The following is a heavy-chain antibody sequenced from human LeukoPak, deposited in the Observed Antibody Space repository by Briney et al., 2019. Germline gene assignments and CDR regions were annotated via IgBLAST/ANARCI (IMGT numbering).Heavy chain of an antibody. D-gene: IGHD1-7*01. CDR1: GYTLTELS. J-gene: IGHJ4*02. V-gene: IGHV1-24*01. CDR2: FDPEDGET. CDR3: ATAYNWNYGSSEFDY. Sequence: SVKVSCKVSGYTLTELSMHWVRQAPGKGLEWMGGFDPEDGETIYAQKFQGRVTMTEDTSTDTAYMELSSLRSEDTAVYYCATAYNWNYGSSEFDYWGQGTLVTVSS.